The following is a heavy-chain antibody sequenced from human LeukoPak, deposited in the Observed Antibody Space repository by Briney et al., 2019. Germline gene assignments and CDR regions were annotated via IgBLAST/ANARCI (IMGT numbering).Heavy chain of an antibody. CDR1: GFPFSDSY. Sequence: KPGGSLRLSCAASGFPFSDSYMTWIRQAPGKGLEWVSYISAEGSYTNYADSVKGRFTISRDNAKNSLYLQMNSLRAEDTAVYYCARDKWYENYGDSGHGVLDIWGQGTMVTVSS. CDR2: ISAEGSYT. D-gene: IGHD4-17*01. V-gene: IGHV3-11*05. CDR3: ARDKWYENYGDSGHGVLDI. J-gene: IGHJ3*02.